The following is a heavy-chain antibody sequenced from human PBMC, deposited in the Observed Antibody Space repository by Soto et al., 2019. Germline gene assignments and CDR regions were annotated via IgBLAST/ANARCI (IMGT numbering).Heavy chain of an antibody. CDR3: ARQWFGELIEYYYGMDV. CDR1: GYTFTSFP. Sequence: ASVKVSCKASGYTFTSFPIHWVRQAPGQGLEWMGWISAYNGNTNYAQKLQGRVTMTTDTSTSTAYMELRSLRSDDTAVYYCARQWFGELIEYYYGMDVWGQGTTVTVSS. CDR2: ISAYNGNT. J-gene: IGHJ6*02. D-gene: IGHD3-10*01. V-gene: IGHV1-18*01.